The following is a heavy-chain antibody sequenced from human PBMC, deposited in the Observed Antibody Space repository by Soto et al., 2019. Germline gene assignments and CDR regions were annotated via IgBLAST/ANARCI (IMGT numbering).Heavy chain of an antibody. CDR1: GFTFSSYS. Sequence: GRSLRLSCAASGFTFSSYSMNWVRQAPGKGLEWVSSISSSSSYIYYADSVKGRFTISRDNAKNSLYLQMNSLRAEDTAVYYCARRVYEQQLAFDYWGQGTLVTVSS. J-gene: IGHJ4*02. CDR2: ISSSSSYI. CDR3: ARRVYEQQLAFDY. V-gene: IGHV3-21*01. D-gene: IGHD6-13*01.